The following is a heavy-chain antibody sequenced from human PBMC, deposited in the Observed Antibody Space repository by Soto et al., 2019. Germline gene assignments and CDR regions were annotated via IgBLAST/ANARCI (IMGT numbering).Heavy chain of an antibody. CDR2: IIPIFGTA. J-gene: IGHJ4*02. CDR1: GGTFSSYA. V-gene: IGHV1-69*01. Sequence: QVQLVQSGAEVKKPGSSVKVSCKASGGTFSSYAISWVRQAPGQGLEWMGGIIPIFGTANYAQKFQGRVTITADESTSTAYMELSSLRSEDTAVYYCARDRSVGYNWNYGAYDYWGQGTLVTVSS. D-gene: IGHD1-7*01. CDR3: ARDRSVGYNWNYGAYDY.